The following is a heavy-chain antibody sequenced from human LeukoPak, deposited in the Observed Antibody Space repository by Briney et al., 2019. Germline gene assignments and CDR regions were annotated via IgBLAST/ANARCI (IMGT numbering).Heavy chain of an antibody. D-gene: IGHD3-16*01. J-gene: IGHJ3*02. CDR2: IFYSGST. Sequence: SETLSLTCTVSGASISSGGYYWSWIRQHPGKGLEWIGYIFYSGSTYYNPSLKSRVTISVDTSKNQFSLKLSSVTAADTAVYYCARGVGGEVSHAFDIWGQGTMVTVSS. V-gene: IGHV4-31*03. CDR3: ARGVGGEVSHAFDI. CDR1: GASISSGGYY.